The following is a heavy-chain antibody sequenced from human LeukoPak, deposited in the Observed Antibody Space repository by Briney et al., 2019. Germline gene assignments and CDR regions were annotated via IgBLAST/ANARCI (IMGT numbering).Heavy chain of an antibody. V-gene: IGHV1-2*02. J-gene: IGHJ1*01. D-gene: IGHD1-1*01. CDR3: AREGQLGLDN. CDR1: GHTLTLHY. CDR2: ITLHSGDT. Sequence: ASVKVSCKASGHTLTLHYIHWVRQGPGQGLEWLGWITLHSGDTHYAQKYQGRLTMTSDTSISTGYMELSTLQFDDTAVYYCAREGQLGLDNWGQGTLVTVSS.